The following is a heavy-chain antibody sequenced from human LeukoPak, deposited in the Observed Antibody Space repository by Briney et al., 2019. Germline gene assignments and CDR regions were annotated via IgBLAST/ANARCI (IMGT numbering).Heavy chain of an antibody. Sequence: GGSLRLSCAASGFTFSSYAMHWVRQAPGKGLEYVSAISSNGGSTYYANSVKGRFTISRDNSKNTLYLQMCSLRAEDMAVYYCAREVAAGLVDYWGQGTLVTVSS. J-gene: IGHJ4*02. D-gene: IGHD2-15*01. CDR2: ISSNGGST. V-gene: IGHV3-64*01. CDR3: AREVAAGLVDY. CDR1: GFTFSSYA.